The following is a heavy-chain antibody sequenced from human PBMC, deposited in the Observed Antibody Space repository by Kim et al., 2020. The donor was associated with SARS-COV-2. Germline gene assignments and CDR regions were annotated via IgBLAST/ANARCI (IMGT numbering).Heavy chain of an antibody. CDR3: ARTDSSGYYYDY. J-gene: IGHJ4*02. Sequence: SETLSLTCTVSGGSISSSSYYWGWIRQPPGKGLEWIGNIYYSGSTYYNPSLKSRVTISVDTSKNQFSLKLSSVTAADTAVFYCARTDSSGYYYDYWGQGT. D-gene: IGHD3-22*01. CDR1: GGSISSSSYY. CDR2: IYYSGST. V-gene: IGHV4-39*01.